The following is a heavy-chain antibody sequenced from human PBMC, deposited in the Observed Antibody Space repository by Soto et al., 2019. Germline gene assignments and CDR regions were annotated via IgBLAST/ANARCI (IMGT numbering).Heavy chain of an antibody. CDR3: ARGNRGYDYAYYYYYYYMDV. CDR2: MNPNSGNT. D-gene: IGHD5-12*01. J-gene: IGHJ6*03. CDR1: GYTFTSYD. V-gene: IGHV1-8*01. Sequence: ASVKVSCKASGYTFTSYDINWVRQATGQGLEWMGWMNPNSGNTGYAQKFQGRVTMTRNTSISTAYMELSSLRSEDTAVYYCARGNRGYDYAYYYYYYYMDVWGKGTTVTVSS.